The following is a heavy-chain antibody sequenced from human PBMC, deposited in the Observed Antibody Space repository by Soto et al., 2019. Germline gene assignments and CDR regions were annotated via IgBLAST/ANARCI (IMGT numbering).Heavy chain of an antibody. CDR1: GGSVSSGGFY. CDR2: VYYSGST. J-gene: IGHJ3*02. CDR3: TREKLYYDVLTGYAHDAFDI. Sequence: PSETLSLTCTVSGGSVSSGGFYWSWIRQHPGKGLEWIGYVYYSGSTYYNPSLKSRLTISLDTSENQFSLKLSSVTSADTAVYFCTREKLYYDVLTGYAHDAFDIWGQGTMVTVS. D-gene: IGHD3-9*01. V-gene: IGHV4-31*03.